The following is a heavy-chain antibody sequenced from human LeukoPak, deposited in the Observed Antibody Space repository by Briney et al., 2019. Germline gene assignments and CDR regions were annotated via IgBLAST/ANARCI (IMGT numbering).Heavy chain of an antibody. Sequence: GGSLRLSCAVSGFTVSTNYMSWVRQAPGKGLEWVSVIYYGVTTYYADSVKGRFTISRDNSKNTLYLQMNSLRDEDTAMYYCARDRGAGKYHLDYWGQGTLVTVSS. CDR3: ARDRGAGKYHLDY. V-gene: IGHV3-66*01. D-gene: IGHD2-2*01. CDR2: IYYGVTT. J-gene: IGHJ4*02. CDR1: GFTVSTNY.